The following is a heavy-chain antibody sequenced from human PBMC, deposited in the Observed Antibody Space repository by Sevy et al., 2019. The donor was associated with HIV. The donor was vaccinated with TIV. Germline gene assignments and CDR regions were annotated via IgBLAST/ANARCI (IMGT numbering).Heavy chain of an antibody. J-gene: IGHJ4*02. D-gene: IGHD5-12*01. CDR1: GFTFSSYS. Sequence: GGSLRLSCAASGFTFSSYSMNWVRQAPGKGLEWVSYISSSSTIYYADSVKGRFTISRDNAKNSLYLQMNSLRAEDTAVYYCVGVAEYSGYDPIDYWGQGTLVTVSS. CDR2: ISSSSTI. V-gene: IGHV3-48*01. CDR3: VGVAEYSGYDPIDY.